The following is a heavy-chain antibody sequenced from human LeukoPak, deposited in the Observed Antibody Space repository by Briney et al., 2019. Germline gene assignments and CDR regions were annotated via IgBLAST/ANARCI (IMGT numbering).Heavy chain of an antibody. Sequence: GRSLRLSCAASGFTFSSYAMHWVRQAPGKGLEWVAVISYDGSNKYYADSVKGRFTISRDNSKNTLYLQMNSLRAEDTAVYYCARDSGSSGYWLGYFDLWGRGTLVTVSS. CDR2: ISYDGSNK. D-gene: IGHD3-22*01. CDR3: ARDSGSSGYWLGYFDL. CDR1: GFTFSSYA. V-gene: IGHV3-30*14. J-gene: IGHJ2*01.